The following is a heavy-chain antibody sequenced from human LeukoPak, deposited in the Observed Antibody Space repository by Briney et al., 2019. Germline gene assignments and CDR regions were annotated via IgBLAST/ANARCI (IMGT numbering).Heavy chain of an antibody. CDR1: GGSFSGYY. CDR2: INHSGST. Sequence: SETLSLTCAVYGGSFSGYYWSWICQPPGKGLEWIGEINHSGSTNYNPSLKSRVTISVDTSKNQFPLKLSSVTAADTAVYYCARGLAGFDYWGQGTLVTVSS. V-gene: IGHV4-34*01. D-gene: IGHD3-10*01. CDR3: ARGLAGFDY. J-gene: IGHJ4*02.